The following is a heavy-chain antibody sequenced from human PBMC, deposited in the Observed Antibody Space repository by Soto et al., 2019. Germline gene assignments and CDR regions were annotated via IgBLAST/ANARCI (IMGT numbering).Heavy chain of an antibody. CDR2: ISGSGGNT. Sequence: PGVSLRVSCAAYGFTFSSYAMSWVRQAPGKGLEWVSAISGSGGNTYYADSVKGRFTISRDNSNNTLYLQMNSLRAEDTAVYYCAKDRLIYGSGPDDAFDIWGQGTMVTVSS. V-gene: IGHV3-23*01. D-gene: IGHD3-10*01. J-gene: IGHJ3*02. CDR1: GFTFSSYA. CDR3: AKDRLIYGSGPDDAFDI.